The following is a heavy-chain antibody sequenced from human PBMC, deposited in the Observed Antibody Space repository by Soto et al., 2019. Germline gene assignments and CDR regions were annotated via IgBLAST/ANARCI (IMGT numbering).Heavy chain of an antibody. V-gene: IGHV3-73*01. Sequence: GGSLRLSCAASGFTFSGSAMHWVRQASGKGLEWVGRIRSKANSYATAYAASVKGRFTISRDDSKNTAYLQMNSLKTEDTAVYYCTRLNLWFGELSRKYYYYGMDVWGQGTTVTVSS. CDR3: TRLNLWFGELSRKYYYYGMDV. CDR2: IRSKANSYAT. J-gene: IGHJ6*02. CDR1: GFTFSGSA. D-gene: IGHD3-10*01.